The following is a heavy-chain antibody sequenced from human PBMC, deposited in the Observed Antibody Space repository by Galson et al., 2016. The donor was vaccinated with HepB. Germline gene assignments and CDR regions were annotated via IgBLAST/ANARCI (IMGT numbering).Heavy chain of an antibody. D-gene: IGHD3-10*01. CDR1: GFRFGSYG. CDR3: AKDPYYGSDRGYGMDV. J-gene: IGHJ6*02. CDR2: IPLDGSNK. V-gene: IGHV3-30*18. Sequence: SLRLSCAASGFRFGSYGMRWVRQAPGKGLEWVAYIPLDGSNKYYRDSVKGRFTISRDNSKNTVYLQMNSLRAEDTAVYYCAKDPYYGSDRGYGMDVWGQGATVTVSS.